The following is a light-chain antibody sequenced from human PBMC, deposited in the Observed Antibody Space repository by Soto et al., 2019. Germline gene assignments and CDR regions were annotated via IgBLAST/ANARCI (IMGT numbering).Light chain of an antibody. J-gene: IGKJ5*01. CDR2: DAS. CDR1: QSVRSER. V-gene: IGKV3-20*01. CDR3: QEYDGAPPIT. Sequence: ILLTQSPDTLSLSPGERATLSCKASQSVRSERLAWYQQKRGQAPTLLIFDASSRASGTPERFSGSGSGTDFTLTISRLEPEDFAVYYCQEYDGAPPITFGLGTRLEI.